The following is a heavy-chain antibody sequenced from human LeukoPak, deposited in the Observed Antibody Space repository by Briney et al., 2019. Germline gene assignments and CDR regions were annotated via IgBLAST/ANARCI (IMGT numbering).Heavy chain of an antibody. V-gene: IGHV3-21*01. CDR3: ARVMRRGNYLDY. J-gene: IGHJ4*02. D-gene: IGHD2-8*01. Sequence: GGSLRLSCAASGFTFSTYSMNWVRRAPGKGLEWLSSISGSNTYISHADSVKGRFTIARDNVKNSLYLQMNSLRAEDTAMYYCARVMRRGNYLDYWGQGTLVTVSS. CDR2: ISGSNTYI. CDR1: GFTFSTYS.